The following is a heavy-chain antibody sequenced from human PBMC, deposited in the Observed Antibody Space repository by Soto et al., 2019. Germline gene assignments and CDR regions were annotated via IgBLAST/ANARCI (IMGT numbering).Heavy chain of an antibody. CDR2: ISWGGGST. V-gene: IGHV3-23*01. CDR3: AASKRIRSWYHYYYGMDV. J-gene: IGHJ6*02. CDR1: GFTFSSYA. Sequence: GGSLRLSCAASGFTFSSYAMRWVRQAPGKELEWVSAISWGGGSTYYADSVKGRFTISRDNTKNSLYLQMNSLRAEDTALYYCAASKRIRSWYHYYYGMDVWGQGTTVTVSS. D-gene: IGHD6-13*01.